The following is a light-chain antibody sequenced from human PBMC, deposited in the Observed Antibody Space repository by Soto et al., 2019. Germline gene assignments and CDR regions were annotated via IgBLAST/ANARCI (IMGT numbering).Light chain of an antibody. V-gene: IGKV3-20*01. CDR3: QQYGSSPPFT. J-gene: IGKJ2*01. CDR2: GSS. CDR1: QSVSSNY. Sequence: EIVLTQSPGTLSLSPGERATLSCRASQSVSSNYLAWYQQKPGQAPRLLIYGSSSRATGIPDRFSGGGSGTDFPLTISILEPEDFAVYFCQQYGSSPPFTFGQGTKVEIK.